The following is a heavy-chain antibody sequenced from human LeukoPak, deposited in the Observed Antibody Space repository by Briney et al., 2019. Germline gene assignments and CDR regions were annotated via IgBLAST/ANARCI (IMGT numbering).Heavy chain of an antibody. CDR2: MNPNSGNT. D-gene: IGHD2-2*01. J-gene: IGHJ5*02. CDR3: ARARMGRVPAAVRFDP. CDR1: GYTFTSYD. Sequence: ALVKVSCKASGYTFTSYDINWVRQATGQGLEWMGWMNPNSGNTGYAQKFQGRVTMTRNTSISTAYMELSSLRSEDTAVYYCARARMGRVPAAVRFDPWGQGTLVTVSS. V-gene: IGHV1-8*01.